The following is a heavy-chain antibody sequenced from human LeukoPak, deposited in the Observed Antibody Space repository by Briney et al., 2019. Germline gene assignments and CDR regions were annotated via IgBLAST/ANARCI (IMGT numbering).Heavy chain of an antibody. CDR2: INNRGTT. D-gene: IGHD1-26*01. Sequence: SETLSLTCAVSGGSLSPHYWSWIRRPLGKGLEWIGEINNRGTTNYSPSLRGRATISVDTSKNQFSLKLSSVTAADTAVYYCARVFPEIVGATGGAFDIWGQGTMVTVSS. CDR3: ARVFPEIVGATGGAFDI. V-gene: IGHV4-34*01. CDR1: GGSLSPHY. J-gene: IGHJ3*02.